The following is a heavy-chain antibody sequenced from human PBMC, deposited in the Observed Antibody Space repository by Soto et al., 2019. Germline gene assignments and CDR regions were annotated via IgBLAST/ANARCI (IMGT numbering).Heavy chain of an antibody. D-gene: IGHD1-26*01. J-gene: IGHJ4*02. Sequence: GGSLRLSSAASRFSFSNFWMSWVRQAPGKGLASAANIQRDGSQTYYVDSEKGRFTITRANAKNSLFLQVDSPRVEDTAVYFCASESGRAPPRSIVYWYPETLLTSST. CDR3: ASESGRAPPRSIVY. CDR1: RFSFSNFW. V-gene: IGHV3-7*01. CDR2: IQRDGSQT.